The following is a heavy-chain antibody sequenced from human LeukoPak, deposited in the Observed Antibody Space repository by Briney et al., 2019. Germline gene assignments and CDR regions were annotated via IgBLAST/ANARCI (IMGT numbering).Heavy chain of an antibody. CDR2: IYISGST. Sequence: SETLSLTCTVSGGSISSGSYYWSWIRQPAGKGLEWIGRIYISGSTNYNPSLQSRVTISIDTSKNQFSLKLSSVTATDTAVYYCARSYYYDSSFFDYWGQGTLVTVSS. J-gene: IGHJ4*02. CDR3: ARSYYYDSSFFDY. D-gene: IGHD3-22*01. V-gene: IGHV4-61*02. CDR1: GGSISSGSYY.